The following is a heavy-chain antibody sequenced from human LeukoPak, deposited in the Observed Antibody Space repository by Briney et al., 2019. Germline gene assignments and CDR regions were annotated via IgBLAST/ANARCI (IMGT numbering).Heavy chain of an antibody. CDR3: AREGPGYYFDY. Sequence: ASVTVSCKASGYTFTIYYMHWVRQAPGPGLEWMGIINPSGGSTSYAQKFQGRVTMTRDMSTSTVYMELSSLRSEDTAVYYCAREGPGYYFDYWGQGTLVTVSS. J-gene: IGHJ4*02. CDR2: INPSGGST. CDR1: GYTFTIYY. V-gene: IGHV1-46*01.